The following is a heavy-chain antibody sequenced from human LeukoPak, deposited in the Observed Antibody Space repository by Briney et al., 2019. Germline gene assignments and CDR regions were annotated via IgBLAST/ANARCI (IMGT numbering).Heavy chain of an antibody. CDR1: GFTFRSYW. CDR2: IKQDGSEK. V-gene: IGHV3-7*01. J-gene: IGHJ4*02. Sequence: GGSLRLSCAASGFTFRSYWMSWVRQAPGKGLEWVANIKQDGSEKYYVDSVKGRFTISRDNAKNSLYLQMNSLRAEDTAVYYCARDIRYLSGYNFDYWGQGTLVTVSS. D-gene: IGHD3-22*01. CDR3: ARDIRYLSGYNFDY.